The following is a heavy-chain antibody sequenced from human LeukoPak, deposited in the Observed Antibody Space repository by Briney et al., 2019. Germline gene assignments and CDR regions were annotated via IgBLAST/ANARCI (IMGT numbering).Heavy chain of an antibody. CDR1: GYTFTSYD. V-gene: IGHV1-8*01. CDR3: ARARGYCAADCSRYAFDY. J-gene: IGHJ4*02. D-gene: IGHD2-21*02. CDR2: MNPNSGNT. Sequence: ASVKVSCKASGYTFTSYDINWVRQATGQGLEWMGWMNPNSGNTGYAQKFQGRVTMTRNTSISTAYMELSSLRSEDTAVYSCARARGYCAADCSRYAFDYWGQGTLVTVSS.